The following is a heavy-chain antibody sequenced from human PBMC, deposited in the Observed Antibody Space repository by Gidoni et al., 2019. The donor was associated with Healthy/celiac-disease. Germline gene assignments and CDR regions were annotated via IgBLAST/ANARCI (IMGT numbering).Heavy chain of an antibody. D-gene: IGHD1-20*01. CDR3: ARSPLTGKVIFMDV. J-gene: IGHJ6*03. Sequence: QVQLQESGPGLVKPSQTLSLTCTVSGGSISSGSYYWSWIRQPAGKGLEWLGRIYTSGSTNYNPSLKSRVTMSVDTSKNQFSLKLSSVTAADTAVYYCARSPLTGKVIFMDVWGKGTTVTVSS. CDR2: IYTSGST. V-gene: IGHV4-61*02. CDR1: GGSISSGSYY.